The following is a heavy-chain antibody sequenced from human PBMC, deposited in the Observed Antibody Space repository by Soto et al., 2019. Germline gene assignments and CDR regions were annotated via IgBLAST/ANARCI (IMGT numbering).Heavy chain of an antibody. CDR3: AKDGRITMIVVVINYFDY. J-gene: IGHJ4*02. D-gene: IGHD3-22*01. Sequence: PGGSPRLSCAASGFTFSSYGMHWVRQAPGKGLEWVAVISYDGSNKYYADSVKGRFTISRDNSKNTLYLQMNSLRAEDTAVYYCAKDGRITMIVVVINYFDYWGQGTLVTVSS. CDR1: GFTFSSYG. V-gene: IGHV3-30*18. CDR2: ISYDGSNK.